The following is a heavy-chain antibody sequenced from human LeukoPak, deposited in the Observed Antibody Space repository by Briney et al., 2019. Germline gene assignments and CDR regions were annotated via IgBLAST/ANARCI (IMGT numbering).Heavy chain of an antibody. CDR2: IYYSGST. Sequence: KSSETLSLTCTVSGGSISSYYWSWIRQPPGKGLEWVGYIYYSGSTNYNPSLKSRVTISVDTSKNQFSLKLSSVTAADTAVYYCARDLGRIAAAGLDPWGQGTLVTVSS. CDR1: GGSISSYY. J-gene: IGHJ5*02. CDR3: ARDLGRIAAAGLDP. V-gene: IGHV4-59*01. D-gene: IGHD6-13*01.